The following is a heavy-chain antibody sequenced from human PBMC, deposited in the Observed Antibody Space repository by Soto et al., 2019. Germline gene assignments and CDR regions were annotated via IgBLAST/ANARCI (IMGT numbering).Heavy chain of an antibody. V-gene: IGHV3-11*05. J-gene: IGHJ4*02. CDR2: ISSSSSYT. CDR1: GFTFSDYY. CDR3: ARCLIIVGATPGYFDY. D-gene: IGHD1-26*01. Sequence: QVQLVESGGGLVKPGGSLRLSCAASGFTFSDYYMSWIRQAPGKGLEWVSYISSSSSYTKYADSVKGRFTISRDNAKNSLYLHMNSLRAEDTAVYYCARCLIIVGATPGYFDYWGQGTLVTVSS.